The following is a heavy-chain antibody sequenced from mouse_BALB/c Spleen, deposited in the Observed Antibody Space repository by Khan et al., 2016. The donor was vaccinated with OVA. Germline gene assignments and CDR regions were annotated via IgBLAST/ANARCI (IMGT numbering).Heavy chain of an antibody. J-gene: IGHJ3*01. V-gene: IGHV5-6*01. CDR1: GFTFSTYG. D-gene: IGHD1-1*01. Sequence: EVELVESGGDLVKPEGSLKLSCAASGFTFSTYGMSWVRQTPDKRLEWVATISSGGSYTYYPDSVQGRFTISRAHAKNTLYLQMSSLKSEDTAIFYCARLAYYYDSEGFAYWGQGTLVTGSA. CDR2: ISSGGSYT. CDR3: ARLAYYYDSEGFAY.